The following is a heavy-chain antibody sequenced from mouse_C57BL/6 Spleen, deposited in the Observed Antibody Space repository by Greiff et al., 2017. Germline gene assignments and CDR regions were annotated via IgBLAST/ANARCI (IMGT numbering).Heavy chain of an antibody. CDR2: IHPNSGST. CDR3: ARRDFFYAMDY. Sequence: QVQLQQPGAELVKPGASVKLSCKASGYTFTSYWMHWVKQRPGQGLEWIGMIHPNSGSTNYNEKFKSKATLTVDKSSSPAYMQLSSLTSEDSAVYYCARRDFFYAMDYWGQGTSVTVSS. CDR1: GYTFTSYW. J-gene: IGHJ4*01. V-gene: IGHV1-64*01.